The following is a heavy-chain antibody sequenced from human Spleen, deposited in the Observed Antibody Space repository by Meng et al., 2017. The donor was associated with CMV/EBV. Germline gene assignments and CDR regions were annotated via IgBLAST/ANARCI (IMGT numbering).Heavy chain of an antibody. CDR3: ARDYYDSSGYWYGMDV. Sequence: GGSLRLSCAASGFTFSSYGMHWVRQAPGKGLEWVAVIWYDGSNKYYADSVKGRFTISRDNSKNTVYVQMNSLRVEDTAVYYCARDYYDSSGYWYGMDVWGQGTTVTVSS. V-gene: IGHV3-33*01. CDR2: IWYDGSNK. D-gene: IGHD3-22*01. J-gene: IGHJ6*02. CDR1: GFTFSSYG.